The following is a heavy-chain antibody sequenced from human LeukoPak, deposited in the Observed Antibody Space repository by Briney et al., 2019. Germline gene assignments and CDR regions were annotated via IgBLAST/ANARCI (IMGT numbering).Heavy chain of an antibody. CDR3: AKSHYRGFGELFSNFDY. J-gene: IGHJ4*02. Sequence: TXSSYGMHWVRQAPXKGLEWVAVISYDGSNKYYADSVKGRFTISRDNSKNTLYLQMNSLRAEDTAVYYCAKSHYRGFGELFSNFDYWGQGTLVTVSS. CDR1: TXSSYG. D-gene: IGHD3-10*01. V-gene: IGHV3-30*18. CDR2: ISYDGSNK.